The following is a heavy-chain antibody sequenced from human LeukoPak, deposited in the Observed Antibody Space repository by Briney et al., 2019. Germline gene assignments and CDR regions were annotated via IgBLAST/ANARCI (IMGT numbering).Heavy chain of an antibody. Sequence: PGRSLRLSCAASGFTFDDYAMHWVRQAPGKGLEWVSGISWNSGSIGYADSVKGRFTISRDNAKNSLYLQMNSLRAEDMALYYCAKDMGSSPRDDAFDIWGQGTMVTVSS. CDR2: ISWNSGSI. CDR1: GFTFDDYA. D-gene: IGHD6-13*01. CDR3: AKDMGSSPRDDAFDI. V-gene: IGHV3-9*03. J-gene: IGHJ3*02.